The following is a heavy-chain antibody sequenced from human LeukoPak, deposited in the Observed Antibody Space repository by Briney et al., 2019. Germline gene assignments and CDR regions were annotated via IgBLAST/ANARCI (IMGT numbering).Heavy chain of an antibody. CDR1: GFTFSSYA. D-gene: IGHD5-12*01. CDR3: AKPWLEGDYSCFDY. CDR2: ISDYGSST. V-gene: IGHV3-23*01. J-gene: IGHJ4*02. Sequence: GGSLRLSCAASGFTFSSYAMSWVRQAPGKGLEWVSAISDYGSSTYYADSVKGRFTISRDNSKNTLYVQMNSLRAEDTAVYYCAKPWLEGDYSCFDYWGQGTLVTVSS.